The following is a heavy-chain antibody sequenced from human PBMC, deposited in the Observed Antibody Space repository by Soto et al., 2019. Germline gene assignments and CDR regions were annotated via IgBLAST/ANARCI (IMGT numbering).Heavy chain of an antibody. CDR1: TYSINSGFF. V-gene: IGHV4-38-2*02. CDR3: ARDTTSLDP. D-gene: IGHD1-1*01. J-gene: IGHJ5*02. Sequence: PSETLSLTCSVSTYSINSGFFWGWIRQPPGKGLEWIGSIFHTGDTYYNPSLKSRITMSVDTTRNQFSLKLTSLTAADTAVYYCARDTTSLDPWGQGTLVTVSS. CDR2: IFHTGDT.